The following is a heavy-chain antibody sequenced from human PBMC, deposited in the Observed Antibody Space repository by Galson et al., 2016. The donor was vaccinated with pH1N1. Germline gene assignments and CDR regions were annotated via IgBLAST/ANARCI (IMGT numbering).Heavy chain of an antibody. J-gene: IGHJ4*02. CDR3: AHSVGNSVTTQKPFDY. CDR1: GFSLSSRGVG. CDR2: FYWDGNY. V-gene: IGHV2-5*02. Sequence: PALVKPTQTLTLTCSFSGFSLSSRGVGVGWVRQSPGKAPQWLALFYWDGNYHYSPSLKTRLTITKDTTRNRVVLTMTNMAPVDTATYYGAHSVGNSVTTQKPFDYWGQGTLVTVSS. D-gene: IGHD4-17*01.